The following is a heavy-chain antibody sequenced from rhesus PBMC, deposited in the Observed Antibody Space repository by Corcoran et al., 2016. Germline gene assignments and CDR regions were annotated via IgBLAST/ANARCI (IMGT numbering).Heavy chain of an antibody. V-gene: IGHV4-173*01. CDR3: ARGSISDY. CDR2: ISGSAGNT. Sequence: QLQLQESGPGLVKPSETLSLTCAVSGGSISSNYWSWIRQPPGKGLVWIGRISGSAGNTDSNPSLKSRLTISTDTSNNHFSLKPIAVTAADTAVYYCARGSISDYWGQGVLVTVSS. J-gene: IGHJ4*01. D-gene: IGHD2-15*01. CDR1: GGSISSNY.